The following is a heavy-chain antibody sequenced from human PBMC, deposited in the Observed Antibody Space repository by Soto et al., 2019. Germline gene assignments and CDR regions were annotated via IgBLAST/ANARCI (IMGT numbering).Heavy chain of an antibody. D-gene: IGHD2-2*01. CDR1: GYTFTSYG. J-gene: IGHJ6*02. Sequence: GASVKVSCKASGYTFTSYGISWVRQAPGQGLEWMGWISAYNGNTNYAQKLQGRVTMTTDTSTSTAYMELRSLRSDDTAVYYCARGLGYCSSTSCRYYYYYGMDVWGQGTTVTV. V-gene: IGHV1-18*04. CDR2: ISAYNGNT. CDR3: ARGLGYCSSTSCRYYYYYGMDV.